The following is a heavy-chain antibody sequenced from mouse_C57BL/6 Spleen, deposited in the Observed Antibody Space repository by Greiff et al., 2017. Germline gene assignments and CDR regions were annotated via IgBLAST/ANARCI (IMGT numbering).Heavy chain of an antibody. CDR2: INPNNGGT. CDR3: ARLGPYYGSSSFAY. Sequence: VQLQQSGPELVKPGASVKMSCKASGYTFTDYNMHWVKQSHGKSLEWIGYINPNNGGTSYNQKFKGKATLTVNKSSSKAYMELRSLTSEDSAVYYCARLGPYYGSSSFAYWDQGTLVTVSA. V-gene: IGHV1-22*01. CDR1: GYTFTDYN. J-gene: IGHJ3*01. D-gene: IGHD1-1*01.